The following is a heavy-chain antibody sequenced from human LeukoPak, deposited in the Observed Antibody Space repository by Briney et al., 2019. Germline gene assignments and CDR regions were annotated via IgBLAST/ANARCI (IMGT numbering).Heavy chain of an antibody. CDR2: INWNGGST. Sequence: GGSLRLSRAASGFTFSSYGMHWVRQAPGKGLEWVSGINWNGGSTGYADSVKGRFTISRDNAKNSLYLQMNSLRAEDTALYYCARSSHNNYWYFDYWGQGTLVTVSS. V-gene: IGHV3-20*04. D-gene: IGHD1-1*01. J-gene: IGHJ4*02. CDR1: GFTFSSYG. CDR3: ARSSHNNYWYFDY.